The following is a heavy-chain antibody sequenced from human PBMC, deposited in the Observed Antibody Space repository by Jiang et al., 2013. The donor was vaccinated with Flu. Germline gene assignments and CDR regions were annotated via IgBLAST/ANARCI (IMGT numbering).Heavy chain of an antibody. CDR2: IYYSGST. V-gene: IGHV4-39*07. CDR3: ARAVEIVVVPAFXRDQYYFDY. Sequence: GSGLVKPSETLSLTCTVSGGSISSSSYYWGWIRQPPGKGLEWIGSIYYSGSTYYNPSLKSRVTISVDTSKNQFSLKLSSVTAADTAVYYCARAVEIVVVPAFXRDQYYFDYWGQGTLV. D-gene: IGHD2-2*03. J-gene: IGHJ4*02. CDR1: GGSISSSSYY.